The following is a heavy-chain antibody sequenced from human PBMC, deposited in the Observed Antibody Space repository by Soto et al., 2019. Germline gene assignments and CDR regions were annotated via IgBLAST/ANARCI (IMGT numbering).Heavy chain of an antibody. D-gene: IGHD1-1*01. J-gene: IGHJ6*02. Sequence: ASVKVSCKASGHTFTSYGISWVRQAPGQGLEWMGWISAYNGNTNYAQKLQGRVTMTTDTSTSTAYMELRSLRSDDTAVYYCARDSRKGTGTRYYYYGMDVWGQGTTVTVLL. CDR1: GHTFTSYG. CDR3: ARDSRKGTGTRYYYYGMDV. V-gene: IGHV1-18*01. CDR2: ISAYNGNT.